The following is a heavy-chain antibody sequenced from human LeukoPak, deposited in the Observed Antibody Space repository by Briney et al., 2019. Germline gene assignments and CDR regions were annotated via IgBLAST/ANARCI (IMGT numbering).Heavy chain of an antibody. CDR1: GFTFSSYA. V-gene: IGHV3-30-3*01. D-gene: IGHD4-17*01. CDR2: ISYDGSNK. J-gene: IGHJ5*02. CDR3: ARTLDYGGNYWFDP. Sequence: PGGSLRLPCAASGFTFSSYAMHWVRQAPGKGLEWVAVISYDGSNKYYADSVKGRFTISRDNSKNTLYLQMNSLRAEDTAVYYCARTLDYGGNYWFDPWGQGTLVTVSS.